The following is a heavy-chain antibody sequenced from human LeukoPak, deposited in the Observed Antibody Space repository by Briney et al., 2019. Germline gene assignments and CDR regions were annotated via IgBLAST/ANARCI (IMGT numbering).Heavy chain of an antibody. J-gene: IGHJ4*02. CDR2: LSGSGVYT. CDR3: AKGWEYSSGFDY. V-gene: IGHV3-23*01. Sequence: GGSLRLSCAASGFTFSSFAMTWVRQAPGKGLEWVSALSGSGVYTHYADSVKGRFTISRDNSKNTLYLQMSSLRAEDTAVYYCAKGWEYSSGFDYWGQGTLVTVSP. D-gene: IGHD6-19*01. CDR1: GFTFSSFA.